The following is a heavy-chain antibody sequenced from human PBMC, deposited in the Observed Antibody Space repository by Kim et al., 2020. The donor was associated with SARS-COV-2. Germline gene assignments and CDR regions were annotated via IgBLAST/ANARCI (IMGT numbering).Heavy chain of an antibody. CDR1: GFTFGDYA. Sequence: GGSLRLSCTASGFTFGDYAMSWFRQAPGKGLEWVGFIRSKAYGGTTEYAASVKGRFTISRDDSKSIAYLQMNSLKTEDTAVYYCTREGSSGYYCFDYWGQGTLVTVSS. CDR3: TREGSSGYYCFDY. V-gene: IGHV3-49*03. D-gene: IGHD3-22*01. J-gene: IGHJ4*02. CDR2: IRSKAYGGTT.